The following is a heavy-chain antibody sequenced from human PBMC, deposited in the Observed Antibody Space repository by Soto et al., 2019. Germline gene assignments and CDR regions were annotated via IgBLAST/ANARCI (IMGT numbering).Heavy chain of an antibody. CDR2: VYYSGST. CDR1: GGSISSYY. J-gene: IGHJ4*02. D-gene: IGHD1-1*01. CDR3: ARVRTVFDY. Sequence: SETLSLTCTVSGGSISSYYWSWMRQPPGRGLEWIGNVYYSGSTIYNPSLESRVTISVDRSNNQFSLKLRSVTAADAAVYYCARVRTVFDYWGQGILVTVSS. V-gene: IGHV4-59*12.